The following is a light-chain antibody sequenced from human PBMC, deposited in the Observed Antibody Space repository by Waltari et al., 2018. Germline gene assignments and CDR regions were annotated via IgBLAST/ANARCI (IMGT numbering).Light chain of an antibody. Sequence: DIRMTQSPSSLSASVGDRVTITCRASQDISNYLAWFQQQPGQAPKSLMSTASSLQSGVPSRFSGSGSGTDFTLTISSLQPEDFATYYCQQYNSYPLTFGGGTKVDIK. CDR1: QDISNY. CDR3: QQYNSYPLT. V-gene: IGKV1-16*01. CDR2: TAS. J-gene: IGKJ4*01.